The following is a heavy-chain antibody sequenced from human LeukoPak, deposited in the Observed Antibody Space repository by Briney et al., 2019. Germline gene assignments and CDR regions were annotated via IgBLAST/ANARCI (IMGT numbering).Heavy chain of an antibody. Sequence: PSETLSLTCADSGGSISSGGYSWSWIRQPPGKGLEWIGYIYHSGSTYYNPSLKGRVTISVDRSKNQFSLKLSSVTAADTAVYYCASTTNGGGWFDPWGQGTLVTVSS. J-gene: IGHJ5*02. D-gene: IGHD3-16*01. V-gene: IGHV4-30-2*01. CDR1: GGSISSGGYS. CDR3: ASTTNGGGWFDP. CDR2: IYHSGST.